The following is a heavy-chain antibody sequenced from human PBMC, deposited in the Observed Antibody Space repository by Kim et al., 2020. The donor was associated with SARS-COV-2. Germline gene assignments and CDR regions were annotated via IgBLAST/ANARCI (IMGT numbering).Heavy chain of an antibody. CDR2: K. V-gene: IGHV3-30*03. J-gene: IGHJ4*02. Sequence: KDDARSGHGHFTITKDNSKNTLDLQMNSLRAEDTAVYYCASLSFSSSPFDYWGQGTLVTVSS. CDR3: ASLSFSSSPFDY. D-gene: IGHD6-13*01.